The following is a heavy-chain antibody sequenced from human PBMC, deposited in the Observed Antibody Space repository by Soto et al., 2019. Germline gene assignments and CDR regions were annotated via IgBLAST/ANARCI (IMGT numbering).Heavy chain of an antibody. J-gene: IGHJ3*01. Sequence: ASVKVSCKASVFTSSGISWVRQAPGQRLEWMGWISTHNGNTIYAQKFQGRVIMAMDTSTTTVYMELRSLRPDDTAVYLCAREGILGLFDAYDLWGQGTMVTVSS. CDR1: VFTSSG. D-gene: IGHD3-3*01. CDR2: ISTHNGNT. V-gene: IGHV1-18*04. CDR3: AREGILGLFDAYDL.